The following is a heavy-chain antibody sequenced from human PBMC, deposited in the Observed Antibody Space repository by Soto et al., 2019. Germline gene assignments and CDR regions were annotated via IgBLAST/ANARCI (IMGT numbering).Heavy chain of an antibody. V-gene: IGHV4-4*07. J-gene: IGHJ6*02. CDR2: VFSSGST. Sequence: SETLSLTCSVPGGAISSYYWSLVRQPAGKGLEWIGRVFSSGSTNYNASLKSRVTMTIDTSKNEVSLTLRSVTAADTAVYYCARVAFSYFGMDVWGPGTTVKVSS. CDR1: GGAISSYY. CDR3: ARVAFSYFGMDV. D-gene: IGHD3-3*02.